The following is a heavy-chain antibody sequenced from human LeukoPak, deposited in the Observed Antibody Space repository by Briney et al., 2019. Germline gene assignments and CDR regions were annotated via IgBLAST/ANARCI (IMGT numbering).Heavy chain of an antibody. CDR3: ARDYLQYYDILTGYLDY. Sequence: ASVKVSCKASGYTFTSYGISWVRQAPGQGLEWMGWISAYNGNTNYAQKLQGRDTMTTDTSTSTAYMELRSLRSDDTAVYYCARDYLQYYDILTGYLDYWGQGTLVTVSS. D-gene: IGHD3-9*01. V-gene: IGHV1-18*01. CDR1: GYTFTSYG. CDR2: ISAYNGNT. J-gene: IGHJ4*02.